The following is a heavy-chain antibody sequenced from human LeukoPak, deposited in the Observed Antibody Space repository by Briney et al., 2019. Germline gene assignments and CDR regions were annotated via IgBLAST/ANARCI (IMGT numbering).Heavy chain of an antibody. J-gene: IGHJ4*02. Sequence: KASETLSLTCTVSGGSVSYYYWSWIRQPPGKGLEWIGYIYNSGGTNYNPSLKSRVTISIDTSKNQFSLKLNSVTAADTAVYYCARSYCGADCSSSDYFDHWGQGTLVTVSS. CDR1: GGSVSYYY. CDR3: ARSYCGADCSSSDYFDH. D-gene: IGHD2-21*02. V-gene: IGHV4-59*02. CDR2: IYNSGGT.